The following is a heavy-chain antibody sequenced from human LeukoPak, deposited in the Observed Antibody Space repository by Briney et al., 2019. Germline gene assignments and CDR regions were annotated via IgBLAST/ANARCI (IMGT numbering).Heavy chain of an antibody. Sequence: SETLSLTCTVSGGSISNYYWSWIRQPPGKVLEWIGYIYYSGSTNYNPSLNSRVTISVDTSKSQFSLRLSSVTAADTAIYYCARAIQIWGQDAFEIWGQGTMVTVSS. CDR2: IYYSGST. J-gene: IGHJ3*02. D-gene: IGHD5-18*01. CDR1: GGSISNYY. V-gene: IGHV4-59*01. CDR3: ARAIQIWGQDAFEI.